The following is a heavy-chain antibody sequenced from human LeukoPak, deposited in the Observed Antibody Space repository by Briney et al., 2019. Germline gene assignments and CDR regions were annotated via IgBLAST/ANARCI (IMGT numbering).Heavy chain of an antibody. CDR3: ARAAALPAGLSFDY. Sequence: GGSLRLSCAASGFTVSRNYMSWVRQAPGKGLEWVSIIFSGGNTYYADSVKGRFTISRDNSKNTLYLQMNSLRAEDTAVYYCARAAALPAGLSFDYWGQGTLVTVSS. V-gene: IGHV3-53*01. J-gene: IGHJ4*02. CDR2: IFSGGNT. D-gene: IGHD6-25*01. CDR1: GFTVSRNY.